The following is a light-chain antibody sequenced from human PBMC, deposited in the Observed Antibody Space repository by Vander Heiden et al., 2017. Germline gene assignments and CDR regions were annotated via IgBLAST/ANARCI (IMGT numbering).Light chain of an antibody. Sequence: SSERTQDPAGSVAQGHTVRITWQGDSSRIHYASWYQQKPGQAPVLVIYGKNNRLSGIPDRFSGSSSGNTASLTITGAQAEDEADYYCNSRDSSGNRVFGGGTKLTVL. CDR1: SSRIHY. CDR3: NSRDSSGNRV. V-gene: IGLV3-19*01. CDR2: GKN. J-gene: IGLJ2*01.